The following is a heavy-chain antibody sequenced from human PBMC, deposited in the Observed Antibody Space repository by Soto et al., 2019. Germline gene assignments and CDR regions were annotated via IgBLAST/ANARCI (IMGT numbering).Heavy chain of an antibody. CDR1: GGSISSYY. J-gene: IGHJ6*02. CDR3: AKRMVRGDPYYYYGMDV. D-gene: IGHD3-10*01. V-gene: IGHV4-59*08. Sequence: SETLSLTCTVSGGSISSYYWSWIRQPPGEGLEWIGYISHTGNTNNNPSLKSRVTISVDTSKNQFSLKLSSVAAADTAVYYCAKRMVRGDPYYYYGMDVWGQGTTVTVSS. CDR2: ISHTGNT.